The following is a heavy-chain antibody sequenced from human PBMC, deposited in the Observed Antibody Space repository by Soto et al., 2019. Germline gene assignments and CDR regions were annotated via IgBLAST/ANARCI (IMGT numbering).Heavy chain of an antibody. V-gene: IGHV1-18*01. CDR2: ISAYNGNT. J-gene: IGHJ5*02. CDR3: ARLIGSGDNNWFDP. CDR1: GYTFTSYG. D-gene: IGHD3-10*01. Sequence: QVKRVQSGAEVKEPGASVKVSCKTSGYTFTSYGISWVRQAPGQGLEWMGWISAYNGNTNYAQKLQGRVTMTTDTSTSTAYMELRSLRSDDSAVYYCARLIGSGDNNWFDPWGQGTLVTVSS.